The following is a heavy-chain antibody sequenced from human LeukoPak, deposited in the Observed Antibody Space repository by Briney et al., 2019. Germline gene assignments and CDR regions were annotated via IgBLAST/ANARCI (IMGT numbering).Heavy chain of an antibody. V-gene: IGHV4-4*07. CDR1: GGSISSDY. D-gene: IGHD6-13*01. Sequence: PSETLSLTCTVSGGSISSDYWSWIRQPAGKGLEWIGRIYTSGSTNYNPSLKSRVTMSVDTSKNQFSLKLSSVTAADTAVYYCARERYSSSWEDFGYDYWGQGTLVTVSS. CDR3: ARERYSSSWEDFGYDY. J-gene: IGHJ4*02. CDR2: IYTSGST.